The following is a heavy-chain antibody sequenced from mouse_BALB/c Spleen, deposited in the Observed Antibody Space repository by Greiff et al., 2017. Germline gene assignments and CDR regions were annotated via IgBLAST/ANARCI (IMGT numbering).Heavy chain of an antibody. J-gene: IGHJ4*01. D-gene: IGHD2-3*01. CDR1: GFTFSSYG. CDR2: ISSGGSYT. V-gene: IGHV5-6*01. Sequence: EVKLVESGGDLVKPGGSLKLSCAASGFTFSSYGMSWVRQTPDKRLEWVATISSGGSYTYYPDSVKGRFTISRDNAKNTLYLQMSSLKSEDTAMYYCARQGDGSGAMDYWGQGTSVTVSS. CDR3: ARQGDGSGAMDY.